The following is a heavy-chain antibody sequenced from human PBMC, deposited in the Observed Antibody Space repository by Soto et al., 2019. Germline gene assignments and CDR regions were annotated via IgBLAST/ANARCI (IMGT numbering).Heavy chain of an antibody. CDR1: GFSFSSDS. V-gene: IGHV3-21*01. Sequence: PGGSLRLSCAASGFSFSSDSMGWVRQAPGKGLEWVSSISSSGSFMNYADSVKGRFTISRDNAKNSLYLQMNSLGVEDTAIYYCIRYAAVSHWSQGTLVTVSS. J-gene: IGHJ4*02. CDR3: IRYAAVSH. CDR2: ISSSGSFM. D-gene: IGHD2-8*01.